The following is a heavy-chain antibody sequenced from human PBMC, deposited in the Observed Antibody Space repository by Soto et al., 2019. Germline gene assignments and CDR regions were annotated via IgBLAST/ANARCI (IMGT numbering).Heavy chain of an antibody. V-gene: IGHV4-31*03. CDR3: VVRYSSSSSHFDY. CDR2: IYYSGST. J-gene: IGHJ4*02. CDR1: GRTISSGGHS. Sequence: PSETLSLTSPVSGRTISSGGHSWSWIRQHPGKGLEWIGYIYYSGSTYYNPSLKSRVTISVDTSKNQFSLKLSSVTAADTAVYYCVVRYSSSSSHFDYWGQGTLVTVSS. D-gene: IGHD6-6*01.